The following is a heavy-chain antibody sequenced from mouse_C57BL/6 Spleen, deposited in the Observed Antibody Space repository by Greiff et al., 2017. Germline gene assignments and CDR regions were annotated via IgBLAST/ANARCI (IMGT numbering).Heavy chain of an antibody. Sequence: VQLQQSGPGLVQPSQSLSITGTVSGFSLTSYGVHWVRQSPGKGLEWLGVIWSGGSTDYNAAFISRLSISKDNSKSQVFFKMNSLQADDTAIYYCARSYGNYGDFDVWGTGTTVTVSS. CDR3: ARSYGNYGDFDV. CDR1: GFSLTSYG. J-gene: IGHJ1*03. CDR2: IWSGGST. D-gene: IGHD2-1*01. V-gene: IGHV2-2*01.